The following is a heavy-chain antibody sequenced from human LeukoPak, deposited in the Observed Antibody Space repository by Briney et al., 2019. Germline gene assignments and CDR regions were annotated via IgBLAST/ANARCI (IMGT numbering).Heavy chain of an antibody. J-gene: IGHJ4*02. V-gene: IGHV5-51*01. CDR2: IYPDDSDT. D-gene: IGHD5-12*01. Sequence: GESLKMSCKASRCSFSTYWIGWVRQMPGKGLEWMGIIYPDDSDTIYSPSFQGQVTISADKSISTAYLQWSSLKASDIAMYYCARLNSDYDSPFDYWGQGSLVTVSS. CDR1: RCSFSTYW. CDR3: ARLNSDYDSPFDY.